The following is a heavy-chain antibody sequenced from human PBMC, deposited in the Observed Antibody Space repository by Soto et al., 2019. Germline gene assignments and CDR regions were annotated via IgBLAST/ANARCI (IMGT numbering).Heavy chain of an antibody. D-gene: IGHD4-17*01. CDR1: GYTFTSYG. Sequence: GASVMVSCKASGYTFTSYGISWVRPAPVQGLEWMGWISAYNGHTNYAQKLQGGVTMTTDTSASTAYMELRSLRSDDTAVYYCARVISYLFRDYLGSIVSSGQATLRTGSS. V-gene: IGHV1-18*01. CDR2: ISAYNGHT. CDR3: ARVISYLFRDYLGSIVS. J-gene: IGHJ5*01.